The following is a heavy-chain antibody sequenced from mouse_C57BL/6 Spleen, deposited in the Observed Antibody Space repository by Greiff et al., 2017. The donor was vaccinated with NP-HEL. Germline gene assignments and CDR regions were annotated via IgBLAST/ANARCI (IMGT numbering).Heavy chain of an antibody. Sequence: QVQLQQPGAELVRPGSSVKLSCKASGYTFTSYWMHWVKQRPIQGLEWIGNIDPSDSETHYNQKFKDKATLTVDKSSSTAYMQLSSLTSEDTAIYYCARFYGNYRYFDVWGTGTTVTVSS. J-gene: IGHJ1*03. CDR1: GYTFTSYW. CDR3: ARFYGNYRYFDV. CDR2: IDPSDSET. D-gene: IGHD2-1*01. V-gene: IGHV1-52*01.